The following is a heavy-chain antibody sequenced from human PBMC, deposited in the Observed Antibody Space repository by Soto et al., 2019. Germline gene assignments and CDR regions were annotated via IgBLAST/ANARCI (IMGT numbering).Heavy chain of an antibody. D-gene: IGHD3-10*01. V-gene: IGHV4-4*07. J-gene: IGHJ5*02. Sequence: SETLSLTCTVSGGSISSYCWSWIRQPAGKGLEWIGRIYTSGITNYNPSLKSRVTMSVDTSKNQFSLKLSSVTAADTAVYYCARDAKAMVRVNWFDPWGQGTMVTVSP. CDR3: ARDAKAMVRVNWFDP. CDR2: IYTSGIT. CDR1: GGSISSYC.